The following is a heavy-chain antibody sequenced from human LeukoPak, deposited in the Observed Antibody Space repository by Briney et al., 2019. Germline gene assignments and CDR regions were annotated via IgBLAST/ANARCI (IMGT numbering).Heavy chain of an antibody. CDR2: INHSGST. Sequence: PSETLSLTCAVYGGSFSGYYWSWIRQPPGKGLEWIGEINHSGSTNYNPSLKSRVTISVDTSKNQFSLKLSSVTAADTAVYYCARAHDFWSGYYDYWGQGTLVTVPS. V-gene: IGHV4-34*01. CDR1: GGSFSGYY. J-gene: IGHJ4*02. CDR3: ARAHDFWSGYYDY. D-gene: IGHD3-3*01.